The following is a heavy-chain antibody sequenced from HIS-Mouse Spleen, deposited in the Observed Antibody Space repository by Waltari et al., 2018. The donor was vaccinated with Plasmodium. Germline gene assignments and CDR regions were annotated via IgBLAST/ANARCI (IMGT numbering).Heavy chain of an antibody. Sequence: QLQLQESGPGLVKPSETLSLTCTVSGGSISSSSYYWGWIRQPPGKGLEGIGSIYYSGGTSYNPSLKSRVTISVDTSNNQFSLKLSSVTAADTAVYYCARDRITGTSYFDYWGQGTLVTVSS. J-gene: IGHJ4*02. CDR2: IYYSGGT. D-gene: IGHD1-7*01. V-gene: IGHV4-39*07. CDR3: ARDRITGTSYFDY. CDR1: GGSISSSSYY.